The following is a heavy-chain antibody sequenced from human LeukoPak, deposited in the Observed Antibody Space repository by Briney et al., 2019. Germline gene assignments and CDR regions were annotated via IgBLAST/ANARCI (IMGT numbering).Heavy chain of an antibody. D-gene: IGHD2/OR15-2a*01. J-gene: IGHJ2*01. CDR2: IIESGGST. V-gene: IGHV3-11*04. CDR3: AKDLSGTWWYFDL. Sequence: PGGSLRLSCAASGFTVRDSDMSWIRQAPGKGLEWVSYIIESGGSTYYADSVTGRFTISRDNAKNSVYLQMNSLRDEDTAVYYCAKDLSGTWWYFDLWGRGTLVTVSS. CDR1: GFTVRDSD.